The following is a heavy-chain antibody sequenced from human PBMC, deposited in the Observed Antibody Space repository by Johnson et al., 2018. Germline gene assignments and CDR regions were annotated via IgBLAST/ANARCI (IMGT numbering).Heavy chain of an antibody. D-gene: IGHD4-11*01. CDR1: GFTFTSHW. J-gene: IGHJ3*02. CDR3: AREWHTVFYI. CDR2: INSDGSIT. Sequence: VQLQESGGGLVQPGGSLRLSCAASGFTFTSHWMHWVRQGQGKGLAWVSRINSDGSITSYADSVKGRFTISRENAKNTVYLQMNSLRADDTAVYYCAREWHTVFYIWGQGTTVTVSS. V-gene: IGHV3-74*01.